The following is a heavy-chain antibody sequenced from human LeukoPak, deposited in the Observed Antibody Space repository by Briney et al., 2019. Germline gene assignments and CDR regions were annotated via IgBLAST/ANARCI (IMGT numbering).Heavy chain of an antibody. J-gene: IGHJ6*02. D-gene: IGHD1-26*01. V-gene: IGHV1-46*01. CDR1: GYNFISYY. CDR3: AREDVVLVDAVRYYYYGMDV. Sequence: GASVKVSCKASGYNFISYYMHWVRQAPGQGLEWMGIINPSGGSTSYAQKFQDRVTMTRDTSTNTVYMELSSLKSEDTAVYYCAREDVVLVDAVRYYYYGMDVWGQGTTVTVSS. CDR2: INPSGGST.